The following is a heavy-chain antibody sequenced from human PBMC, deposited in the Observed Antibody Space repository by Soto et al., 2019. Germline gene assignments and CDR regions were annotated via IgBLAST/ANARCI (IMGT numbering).Heavy chain of an antibody. J-gene: IGHJ3*02. Sequence: PGRSLRLSCAASGFTCSSYAMSCVRQAPRKGMEWVSAISGRGGRTYYADSVKDRFTISKDNSKNTVDLQMNSLRAEDTAVYYCAKDRISRKAAPYAFDIWGQGTMVTVSS. CDR1: GFTCSSYA. V-gene: IGHV3-23*01. CDR3: AKDRISRKAAPYAFDI. CDR2: ISGRGGRT.